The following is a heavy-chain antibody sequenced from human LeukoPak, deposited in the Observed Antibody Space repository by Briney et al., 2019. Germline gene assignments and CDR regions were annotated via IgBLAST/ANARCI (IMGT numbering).Heavy chain of an antibody. J-gene: IGHJ3*02. CDR3: AINVVVIATDAFDI. V-gene: IGHV3-30*02. CDR2: IRYDGSNK. CDR1: GFTFSSYG. Sequence: GGSLRLSCAASGFTFSSYGMHWVRQAPGKGLEWVAFIRYDGSNKYYADSVKGRFTISRDNSKNTLYLQMNSLRAEDTAVYYCAINVVVIATDAFDIWGQGTMVTVSS. D-gene: IGHD2-21*01.